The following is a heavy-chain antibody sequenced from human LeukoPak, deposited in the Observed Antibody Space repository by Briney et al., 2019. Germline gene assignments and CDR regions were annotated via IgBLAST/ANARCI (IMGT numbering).Heavy chain of an antibody. V-gene: IGHV1-69*13. J-gene: IGHJ4*02. CDR2: IIPIFGTA. D-gene: IGHD3-22*01. CDR3: ARDRDYYDSSGFDY. Sequence: SVKVSCKASGGTFSSYAISWVRQAPGQGLEWMGGIIPIFGTANYAQKFQGRVTITADESTSTAYMELSSLRSEDPAVYYCARDRDYYDSSGFDYWGQGTLVTVSS. CDR1: GGTFSSYA.